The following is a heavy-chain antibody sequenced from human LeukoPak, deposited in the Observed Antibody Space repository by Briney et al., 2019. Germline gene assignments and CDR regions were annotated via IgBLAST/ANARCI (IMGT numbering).Heavy chain of an antibody. V-gene: IGHV3-21*01. Sequence: GGSLRLSCAASGFTFSSYSMNWVRQAPGKGLEWVSSISSSSSYIYYADSVKGRFTISRDNAKNSLYLQMNSLRAEDTAVYYCARGYYDYVWGSYRPWGLDYWGQGTLVTVSS. J-gene: IGHJ4*02. CDR2: ISSSSSYI. CDR3: ARGYYDYVWGSYRPWGLDY. D-gene: IGHD3-16*02. CDR1: GFTFSSYS.